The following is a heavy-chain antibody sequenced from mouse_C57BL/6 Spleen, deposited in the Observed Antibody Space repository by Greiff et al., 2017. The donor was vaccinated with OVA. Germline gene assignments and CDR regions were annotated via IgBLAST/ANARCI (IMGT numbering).Heavy chain of an antibody. V-gene: IGHV3-6*01. J-gene: IGHJ2*01. D-gene: IGHD2-4*01. CDR2: ISYDGSN. CDR3: ASIYYDYDGYYFDY. Sequence: EVQLQESGPGLVKPSQSLSLTCSVTGYSITSGYYWNWIRQFPGNKLEWMGYISYDGSNNYNPSLKNRISITRDTSKNQFFLKLNSVTTEDTATYYCASIYYDYDGYYFDYWGQGTTLTVSS. CDR1: GYSITSGYY.